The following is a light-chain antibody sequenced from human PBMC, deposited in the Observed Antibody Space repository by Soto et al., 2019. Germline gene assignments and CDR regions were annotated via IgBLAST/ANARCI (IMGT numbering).Light chain of an antibody. J-gene: IGLJ3*02. CDR1: SSNIGKNY. CDR3: GTWDASLSAGWV. CDR2: DNN. Sequence: QSVLTQPPSASGTPGQRVTISCSGSSSNIGKNYVSWYQQLPGAAPKLLIYDNNQRPSGIPDRFSGSRSGTSATLGITGLQTGDEADYFCGTWDASLSAGWVFGGGTKLTVL. V-gene: IGLV1-51*01.